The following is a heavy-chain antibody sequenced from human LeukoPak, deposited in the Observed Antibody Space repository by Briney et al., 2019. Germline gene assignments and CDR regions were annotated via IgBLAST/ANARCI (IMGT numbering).Heavy chain of an antibody. V-gene: IGHV3-23*01. J-gene: IGHJ4*02. D-gene: IGHD2-21*01. CDR3: AKVGVIAIVGFDY. CDR2: ISGSGGST. CDR1: GFTFSSYA. Sequence: PGGSLRLSCAASGFTFSSYAMSWVRQAPGKGLEWVSAISGSGGSTYYADSVKGRFTISRDNSKNTLYLQMNSLRAEDTAAYYCAKVGVIAIVGFDYWGQGTLVTVSS.